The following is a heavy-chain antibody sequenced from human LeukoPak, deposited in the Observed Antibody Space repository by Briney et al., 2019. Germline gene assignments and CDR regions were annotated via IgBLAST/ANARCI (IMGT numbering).Heavy chain of an antibody. CDR3: ARVKGAGEAF. Sequence: LGVAVKVSCKASGYTFIGYYMHWVRQAPGQGHEWMGWINPNSGDTNYSQKFQGRVTMTRDTSISTAYMEMSRLRSDDTAVYYCARVKGAGEAFWGQGALVTVPS. CDR2: INPNSGDT. J-gene: IGHJ4*02. V-gene: IGHV1-2*03. CDR1: GYTFIGYY. D-gene: IGHD1-26*01.